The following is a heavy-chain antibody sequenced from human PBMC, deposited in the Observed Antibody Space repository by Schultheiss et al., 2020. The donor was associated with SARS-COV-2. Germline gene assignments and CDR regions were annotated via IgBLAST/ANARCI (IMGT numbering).Heavy chain of an antibody. J-gene: IGHJ4*02. CDR2: IRSKAYGGTT. Sequence: GGSLRLSCTASGFTFGDYAMSWFRQAPGKGLEWVGFIRSKAYGGTTEYAASVKGRFTISRDDSKSIAYLQMNSLKTEDTAVYYCARDLFPSSGYNPGDYWGQGTLVTVAS. D-gene: IGHD6-19*01. V-gene: IGHV3-49*03. CDR1: GFTFGDYA. CDR3: ARDLFPSSGYNPGDY.